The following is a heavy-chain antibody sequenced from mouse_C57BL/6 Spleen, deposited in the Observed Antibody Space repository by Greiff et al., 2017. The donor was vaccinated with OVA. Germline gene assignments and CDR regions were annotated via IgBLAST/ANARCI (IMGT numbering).Heavy chain of an antibody. V-gene: IGHV5-12*01. CDR3: ARAYDYDYAMDY. D-gene: IGHD2-4*01. J-gene: IGHJ4*01. CDR2: ISNGGGST. Sequence: DVQLVESGGGLVQPGGSLKLSCAASGFTFSDYYMYWVRQTPEKRLEWVAYISNGGGSTYYPDTVKGRFTISRDNAKNTLYLQMSRLKSEDTAMYYCARAYDYDYAMDYWGQGTSVTVSS. CDR1: GFTFSDYY.